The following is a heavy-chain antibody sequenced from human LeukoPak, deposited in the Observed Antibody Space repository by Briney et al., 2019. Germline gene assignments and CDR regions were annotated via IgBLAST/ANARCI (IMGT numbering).Heavy chain of an antibody. D-gene: IGHD3-9*01. J-gene: IGHJ4*02. Sequence: GGSLRLSCAASGFTFANHPMSWVRQALGKGLEWVSTMSGSDGSTYYADSVKGRFTISRDNSKTALYLQMNYLRAEDTAVYYSAKDFHDLLTGYHGLLDYWGQGTLVTVSS. CDR1: GFTFANHP. V-gene: IGHV3-23*01. CDR3: AKDFHDLLTGYHGLLDY. CDR2: MSGSDGST.